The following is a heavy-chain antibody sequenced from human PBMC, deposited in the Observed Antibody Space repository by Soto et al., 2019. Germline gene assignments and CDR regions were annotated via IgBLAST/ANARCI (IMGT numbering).Heavy chain of an antibody. D-gene: IGHD6-13*01. Sequence: QVQLVQSGAEVKKPGSSVKVSCKASGGTFSSYTISWVRQAPGQGLEWMGRIIPILGIANYAQKFQGRVTITADKSTSTAYMELSSLRSEDTAVYYCARDYGIAASAVFDYWGQGTLVTVSS. J-gene: IGHJ4*02. CDR2: IIPILGIA. CDR3: ARDYGIAASAVFDY. CDR1: GGTFSSYT. V-gene: IGHV1-69*08.